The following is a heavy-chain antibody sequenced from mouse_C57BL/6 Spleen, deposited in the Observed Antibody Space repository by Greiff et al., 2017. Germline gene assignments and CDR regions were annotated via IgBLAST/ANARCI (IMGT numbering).Heavy chain of an antibody. CDR2: IDPEDGDT. CDR1: GFNIKDYY. Sequence: EVQLQQSGAELVRPGASVKLSCTASGFNIKDYYMHWVKQRPEQGLEWIGRIDPEDGDTEYAPKFQGKGTMTADTSSNSAYLQLSSLTSEDTAVYYCTRDGSSYERYFDVWGTGTTVTVSS. CDR3: TRDGSSYERYFDV. V-gene: IGHV14-1*01. J-gene: IGHJ1*03. D-gene: IGHD1-1*01.